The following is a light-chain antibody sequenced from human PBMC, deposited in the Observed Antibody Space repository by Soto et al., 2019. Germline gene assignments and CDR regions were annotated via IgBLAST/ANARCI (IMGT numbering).Light chain of an antibody. Sequence: EIVLTQSPGTLSLSPGESATLSCRASQSVTSTYLAWYQQKPGQAPRLLIYGASSRATGVPDRISGSGSGTDFTLTISSLEPEDFGVYFCQQYGGSPQFTFGPGT. V-gene: IGKV3-20*01. CDR2: GAS. J-gene: IGKJ3*01. CDR3: QQYGGSPQFT. CDR1: QSVTSTY.